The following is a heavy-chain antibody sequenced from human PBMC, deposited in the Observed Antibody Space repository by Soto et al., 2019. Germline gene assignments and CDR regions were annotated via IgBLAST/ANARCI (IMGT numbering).Heavy chain of an antibody. CDR3: ARTGYYYYGMDV. CDR1: GFAFSSYS. CDR2: ISSSSSYI. D-gene: IGHD1-1*01. Sequence: GGSLRLSCGASGFAFSSYSMNWFRQAPGKGLEWVSSISSSSSYIYYADSVKGRFTISRDNAKNSLYLQMNSLRAEDTAVYYCARTGYYYYGMDVWGQGTTVTVSS. J-gene: IGHJ6*02. V-gene: IGHV3-21*01.